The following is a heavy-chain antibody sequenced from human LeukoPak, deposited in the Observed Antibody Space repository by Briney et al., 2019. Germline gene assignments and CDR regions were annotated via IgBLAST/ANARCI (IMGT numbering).Heavy chain of an antibody. J-gene: IGHJ4*02. CDR1: GFSVGATY. V-gene: IGHV3-48*02. D-gene: IGHD3-16*01. Sequence: PGGSLRLSCAASGFSVGATYMNWVRQAPGKGLEWVAHITSGGSDTHYADSVKGRFTVSRDTAANSLFLQMNSLRDDDTAVYYCARLFASWGQGTLVTVSS. CDR2: ITSGGSDT. CDR3: ARLFAS.